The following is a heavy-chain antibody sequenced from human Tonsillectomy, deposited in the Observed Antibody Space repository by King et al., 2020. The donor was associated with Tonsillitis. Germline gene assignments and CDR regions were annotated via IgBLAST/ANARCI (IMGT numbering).Heavy chain of an antibody. J-gene: IGHJ4*02. CDR1: GYTFTSYY. V-gene: IGHV1-46*01. CDR3: VRDPYCSGGSCYYYLDY. Sequence: VQLVESGAEVKKPGASVKVSCKASGYTFTSYYMHWVRQAPGQGLEWMGIINPSGGSTSYAQKFQGRVTMTRDTSTSTVYMELSSLRSEDTAVYYCVRDPYCSGGSCYYYLDYWGQGTLVTVSS. D-gene: IGHD2-15*01. CDR2: INPSGGST.